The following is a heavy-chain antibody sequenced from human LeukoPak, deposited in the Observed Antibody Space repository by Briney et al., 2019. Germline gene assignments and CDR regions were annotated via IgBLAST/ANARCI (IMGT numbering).Heavy chain of an antibody. CDR1: GFTFSSYA. CDR3: ARDLYGDYLGYFDY. J-gene: IGHJ4*02. D-gene: IGHD4-17*01. V-gene: IGHV3-30*04. CDR2: ISYDGSNK. Sequence: GGSLRLSCAASGFTFSSYAMHWVRQAPGKGLERVAVISYDGSNKYYADSVKGRFTISRDNSKNTLYLQMNSLRAEDTAVYYCARDLYGDYLGYFDYWGQGTLVTVSS.